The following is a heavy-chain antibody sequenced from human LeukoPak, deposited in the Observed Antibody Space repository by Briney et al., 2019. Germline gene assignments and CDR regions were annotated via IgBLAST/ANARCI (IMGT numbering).Heavy chain of an antibody. D-gene: IGHD3-10*02. CDR2: ISGTGGST. V-gene: IGHV3-23*01. CDR3: AELGITMIGGV. Sequence: PGGSLRLSCAASGFTFSTYAMTWVRQAPGKGLEWVSLISGTGGSTYYADSVKGRFTISRDNAKNSLYLQMNSLRAEDTAVYYCAELGITMIGGVWGKGTTVTISS. CDR1: GFTFSTYA. J-gene: IGHJ6*04.